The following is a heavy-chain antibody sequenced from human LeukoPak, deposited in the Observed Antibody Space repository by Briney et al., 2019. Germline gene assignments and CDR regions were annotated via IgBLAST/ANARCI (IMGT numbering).Heavy chain of an antibody. CDR1: GFTFSSHN. J-gene: IGHJ4*02. CDR3: AKDQRYSGYDLYYFDY. Sequence: GGSLRLSCAASGFTFSSHNMKWVRQAPGKGLEWVAVISYDGSNKYYADSVKGRFTISRDNSKNTLYLQMNSLRAEDTAVYYCAKDQRYSGYDLYYFDYWGQGTLVTVSS. V-gene: IGHV3-30*18. CDR2: ISYDGSNK. D-gene: IGHD5-12*01.